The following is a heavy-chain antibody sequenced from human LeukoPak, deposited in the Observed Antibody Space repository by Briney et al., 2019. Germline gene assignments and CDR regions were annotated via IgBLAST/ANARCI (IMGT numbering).Heavy chain of an antibody. CDR2: IYYTGKT. CDR1: GGSISSGGYY. CDR3: ARSQNYYGSGDY. D-gene: IGHD3-10*01. Sequence: SSETLSLTCTVSGGSISSGGYYWSWIRQQPPGKALEWIGYIYYTGKTYYNPSLEGRVTILVDTSRNHFSVKLSSVTAADTAVYYCARSQNYYGSGDYWSQGTLVTVSS. J-gene: IGHJ4*02. V-gene: IGHV4-61*03.